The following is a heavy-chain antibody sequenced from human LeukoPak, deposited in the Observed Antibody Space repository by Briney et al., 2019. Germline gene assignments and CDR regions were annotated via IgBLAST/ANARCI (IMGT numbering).Heavy chain of an antibody. D-gene: IGHD6-6*01. CDR3: ARGSSSGGDY. CDR2: IIPIFGTA. CDR1: GGTFSSYA. Sequence: GASVKVSCKASGGTFSSYAISLVRQAPGQGLEWMGGIIPIFGTANYAQKFQGRVTMTRNTSISTAYMELSSLRSEDTAVYYCARGSSSGGDYWGQGTLVTVSS. V-gene: IGHV1-69*05. J-gene: IGHJ4*02.